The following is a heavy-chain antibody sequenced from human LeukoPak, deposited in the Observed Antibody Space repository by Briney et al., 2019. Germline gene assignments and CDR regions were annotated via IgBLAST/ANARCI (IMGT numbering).Heavy chain of an antibody. V-gene: IGHV3-33*01. CDR1: GFTFSSHA. Sequence: PGRSLRLSCAASGFTFSSHAMHWVRQAPGKGLEWVATIWYDGSYKYYADSVKGRFTISRDSSKNTLYLQMNSLRAEDTAVYYCARDFNNGMVAYYYFDYWGQGTLDNVSS. D-gene: IGHD1-14*01. CDR2: IWYDGSYK. J-gene: IGHJ4*02. CDR3: ARDFNNGMVAYYYFDY.